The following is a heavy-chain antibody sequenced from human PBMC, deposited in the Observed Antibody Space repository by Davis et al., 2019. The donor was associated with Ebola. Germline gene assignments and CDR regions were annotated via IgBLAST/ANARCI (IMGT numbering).Heavy chain of an antibody. J-gene: IGHJ6*03. CDR3: ARVVAGSGSRDYYYYMDV. CDR1: GYTFTSYA. CDR2: INAGNGNT. V-gene: IGHV1-3*01. Sequence: ASVKVSCKASGYTFTSYAMHWVRQAPGQRLEWMGWINAGNGNTKYSQKFQGRVTITRDTSASTAYMELSSLRSEDTAVYYCARVVAGSGSRDYYYYMDVWGKGTTVTVSS. D-gene: IGHD3-10*01.